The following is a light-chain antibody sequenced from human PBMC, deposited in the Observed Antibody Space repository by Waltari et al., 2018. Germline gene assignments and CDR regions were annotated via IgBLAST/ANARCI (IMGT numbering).Light chain of an antibody. V-gene: IGKV3-11*01. CDR2: ETY. Sequence: EIVLTQSPGTLSLSPGQRATLSCRASQSVSTYLAWYQHKPGQAPRLLIYETYKRATGIPDRFSGSGSGTDFTLTISNLEPEDFAVYYCQQRTNWPRTFGQGTKVEIK. CDR1: QSVSTY. J-gene: IGKJ1*01. CDR3: QQRTNWPRT.